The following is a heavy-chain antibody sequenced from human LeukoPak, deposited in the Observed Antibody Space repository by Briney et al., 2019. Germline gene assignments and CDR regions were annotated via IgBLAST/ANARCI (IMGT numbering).Heavy chain of an antibody. V-gene: IGHV1-18*01. J-gene: IGHJ4*02. Sequence: ASVKVSCKASGYTFTSYGISWVRQAPGQGLEWMGWISAYNGNTNYAQKLQGRVTMTTDTSTSTAYMELRSLRSDDTAVYYCARGLGWYSSGWYVGYFDYWGQGTLVTVSS. CDR2: ISAYNGNT. CDR1: GYTFTSYG. CDR3: ARGLGWYSSGWYVGYFDY. D-gene: IGHD6-19*01.